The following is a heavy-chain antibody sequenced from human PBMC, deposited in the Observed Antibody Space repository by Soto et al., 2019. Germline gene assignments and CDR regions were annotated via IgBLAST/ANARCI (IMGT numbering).Heavy chain of an antibody. J-gene: IGHJ6*03. Sequence: RGSLRLSCVASGFNLRTFGMHWVRQAPGKGLEWVAVIWYDGSNKYYADSVKGRFTISRDNSKNTLYLQMNSLRAEDTAVYYCARVTYDYGDYVYYYYYYYMDVWGKGTTVTVSS. CDR3: ARVTYDYGDYVYYYYYYYMDV. V-gene: IGHV3-33*01. CDR1: GFNLRTFG. CDR2: IWYDGSNK. D-gene: IGHD4-17*01.